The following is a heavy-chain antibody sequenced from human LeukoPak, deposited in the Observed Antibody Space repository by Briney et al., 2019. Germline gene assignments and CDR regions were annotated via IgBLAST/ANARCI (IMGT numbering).Heavy chain of an antibody. V-gene: IGHV4-31*03. Sequence: SETLSLTCTVSGGSISSGGYYWSWIRQHPGKGLEWIGYIYYSGTTYYNPSLESRVIISVDTSKNQFSLKLSSVTAADAAVYYCARGDFSRGYYGGWWFDPWGQGTLVAVSS. D-gene: IGHD3-3*01. CDR1: GGSISSGGYY. CDR3: ARGDFSRGYYGGWWFDP. J-gene: IGHJ5*02. CDR2: IYYSGTT.